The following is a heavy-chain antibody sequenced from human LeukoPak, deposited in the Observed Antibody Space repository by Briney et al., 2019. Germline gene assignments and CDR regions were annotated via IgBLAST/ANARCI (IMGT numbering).Heavy chain of an antibody. CDR2: IYYSGST. V-gene: IGHV4-31*03. Sequence: PSQTLSLTCTVSGGSISSGGYYWSWIRQHPGKGLEWIGYIYYSGSTYYNPSLKSRVTISVDTSKNQFSLKLSSVTAADTAVYYCARDRYCSGGSCYPLGYYGMDVWGQGTTVTVSS. J-gene: IGHJ6*02. D-gene: IGHD2-15*01. CDR3: ARDRYCSGGSCYPLGYYGMDV. CDR1: GGSISSGGYY.